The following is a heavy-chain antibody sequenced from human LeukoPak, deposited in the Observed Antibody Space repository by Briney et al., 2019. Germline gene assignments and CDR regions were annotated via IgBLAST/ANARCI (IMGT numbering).Heavy chain of an antibody. Sequence: SETLSLTCAVYGGSFSGYYWSWIRQPPGKGLEWIGEINHSGSTNYNPSLKSRVTISVDTSKNQFSLKLSSVTAADTAVYYCAKLGTMIVVYGMDVWGQGTTVTVSS. D-gene: IGHD3-22*01. J-gene: IGHJ6*02. CDR2: INHSGST. CDR3: AKLGTMIVVYGMDV. V-gene: IGHV4-34*01. CDR1: GGSFSGYY.